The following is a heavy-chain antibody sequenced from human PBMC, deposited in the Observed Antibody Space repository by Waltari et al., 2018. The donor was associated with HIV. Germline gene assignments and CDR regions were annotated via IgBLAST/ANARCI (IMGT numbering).Heavy chain of an antibody. J-gene: IGHJ3*01. CDR3: TTSLITFGGISAFDL. V-gene: IGHV1-3*01. CDR2: ISAGKDIT. Sequence: QAQLVESGPEVRKPGASVNISCKASGYSFLSYGLHWVRQAPGQSLEWMGWISAGKDITRYSQKFQDRLIINRDTSANIGYMELKGLTSEDTAFYYCTTSLITFGGISAFDLWGQGTLVTVSS. CDR1: GYSFLSYG. D-gene: IGHD3-16*01.